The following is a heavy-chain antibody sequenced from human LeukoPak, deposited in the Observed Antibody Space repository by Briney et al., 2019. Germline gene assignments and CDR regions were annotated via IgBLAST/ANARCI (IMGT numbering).Heavy chain of an antibody. D-gene: IGHD4-23*01. Sequence: PGGSLRLSCAASGFTFDDYAMHWVRQAPGKGLERVSGISWNSGSIEYADSVKGRFTISRDNAKNSLYLQMNSLRAEDTALYYCAKDDSYGGNSNFDYWGQGTLVTVSS. J-gene: IGHJ4*02. CDR2: ISWNSGSI. CDR3: AKDDSYGGNSNFDY. V-gene: IGHV3-9*01. CDR1: GFTFDDYA.